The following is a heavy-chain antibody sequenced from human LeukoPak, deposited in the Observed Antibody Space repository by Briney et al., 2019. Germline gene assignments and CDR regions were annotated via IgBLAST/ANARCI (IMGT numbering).Heavy chain of an antibody. CDR2: IYHSGST. CDR3: ARGTYYYDSSGYYFDY. J-gene: IGHJ4*02. CDR1: GGSISSGGYS. V-gene: IGHV4-30-2*01. D-gene: IGHD3-22*01. Sequence: SETLSLTCAVSGGSISSGGYSWSWIRQPPGKGLEWIGYIYHSGSTYYNPSLKSRVTISVDRSKNQFSLKLSSVTAADTAVYYCARGTYYYDSSGYYFDYWGQGTLVAVSS.